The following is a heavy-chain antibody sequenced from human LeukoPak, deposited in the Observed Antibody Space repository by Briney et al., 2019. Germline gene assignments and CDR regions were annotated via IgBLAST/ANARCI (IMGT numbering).Heavy chain of an antibody. V-gene: IGHV4-34*01. CDR3: ARGWFGFWHNSYADDKAFDV. D-gene: IGHD5-18*01. Sequence: SETLSLTCAVYGGSFSGYYWSWIRQVPGKGLEWLGEINQIGGTNYNPSLKSRVTISVDTSKNQISLNLSFVTATDTAVYYCARGWFGFWHNSYADDKAFDVWGPGTVVTLFS. CDR2: INQIGGT. CDR1: GGSFSGYY. J-gene: IGHJ3*01.